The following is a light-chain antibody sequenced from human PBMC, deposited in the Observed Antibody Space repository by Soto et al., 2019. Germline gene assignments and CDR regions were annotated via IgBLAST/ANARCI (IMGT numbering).Light chain of an antibody. J-gene: IGKJ3*01. CDR2: GAS. CDR3: QHYGTSAL. V-gene: IGKV3-20*01. CDR1: ESVSTSY. Sequence: EIVLTQSRGTLSLSPGERATLSCRASESVSTSYLAWYQQKPGQAPRLLIYGASGRATGIPDRFSVSASGTDFTLSISRLEPEDFAVYYCQHYGTSALFGPGTKVDIK.